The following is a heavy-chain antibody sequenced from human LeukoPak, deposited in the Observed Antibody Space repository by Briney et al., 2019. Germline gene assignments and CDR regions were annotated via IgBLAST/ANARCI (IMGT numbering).Heavy chain of an antibody. CDR3: AKAGGPYSYDASGYSFFAC. Sequence: GGPLRLSCAASGFTFSSYEMNWVRQAPGKGLEWVLYISSSGSTIYYADSVKGRFTISRDNAKNSLYLPMNSLRAEDTAGYYCAKAGGPYSYDASGYSFFACWGQGTLVTVSS. V-gene: IGHV3-48*03. J-gene: IGHJ4*02. D-gene: IGHD3-22*01. CDR1: GFTFSSYE. CDR2: ISSSGSTI.